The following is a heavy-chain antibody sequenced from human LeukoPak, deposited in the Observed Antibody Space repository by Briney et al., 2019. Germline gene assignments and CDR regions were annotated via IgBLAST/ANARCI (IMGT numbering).Heavy chain of an antibody. J-gene: IGHJ4*02. V-gene: IGHV4-59*01. Sequence: SETLSLTCTVSGDSISTYYWSWIRQPPGKGLEWIGYIYYSGSTNYNPSLKSRVTFSVDTSKSQFSLKLNSVTAADTAVYYCARDYDSSGYYWSWGQGTLVTVSS. CDR3: ARDYDSSGYYWS. CDR2: IYYSGST. D-gene: IGHD3-22*01. CDR1: GDSISTYY.